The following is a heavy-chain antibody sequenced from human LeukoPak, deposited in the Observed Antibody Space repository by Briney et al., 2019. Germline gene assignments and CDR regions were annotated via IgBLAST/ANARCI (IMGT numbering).Heavy chain of an antibody. D-gene: IGHD6-19*01. CDR2: IYYSGST. J-gene: IGHJ6*02. CDR1: GGSISSSSYY. Sequence: SETLSLTCTVSGGSISSSSYYWGWIRQPPGKGLEWFGSIYYSGSTYYNPSLKSRVTISVDTSKNQFSLKLSSVTAADTAVYYCARDKFGGITVAGTAYYYGMDVWGQGTTVTVSS. CDR3: ARDKFGGITVAGTAYYYGMDV. V-gene: IGHV4-39*07.